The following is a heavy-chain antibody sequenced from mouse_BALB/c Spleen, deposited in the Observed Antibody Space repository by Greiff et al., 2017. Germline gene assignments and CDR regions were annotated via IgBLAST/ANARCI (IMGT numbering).Heavy chain of an antibody. D-gene: IGHD1-1*01. Sequence: VKLQESGAELVRPGPSVKVSCKASGYAFTNYLIEWVQQRPGQGLEWIGVINPGSGGTNYNEKFKGKATLTADKSSSTAYMQLSSLTSDDSAVYCCARSGTTVGADYWGQGTTLTVSS. CDR2: INPGSGGT. J-gene: IGHJ2*01. CDR3: ARSGTTVGADY. CDR1: GYAFTNYL. V-gene: IGHV1-54*01.